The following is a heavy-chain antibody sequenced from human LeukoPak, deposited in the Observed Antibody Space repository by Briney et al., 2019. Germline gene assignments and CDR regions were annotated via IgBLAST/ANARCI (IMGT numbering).Heavy chain of an antibody. J-gene: IGHJ4*02. D-gene: IGHD6-19*01. V-gene: IGHV4-59*01. Sequence: SETLSLTCTVSGGSISSYYWSWIRQPPGKGLEWIGSSYYTGSTNYNPSLKSRVTISVDTSKNQFSLKLSSVTAADTAVYYCARDLGYSSGWYRTNYFDYWGQGTLVTVSS. CDR3: ARDLGYSSGWYRTNYFDY. CDR1: GGSISSYY. CDR2: SYYTGST.